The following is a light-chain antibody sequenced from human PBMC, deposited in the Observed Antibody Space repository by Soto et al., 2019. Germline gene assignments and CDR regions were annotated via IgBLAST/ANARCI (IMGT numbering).Light chain of an antibody. CDR2: GAS. J-gene: IGKJ2*01. Sequence: EIVLTQSPGTLSLSQGERATLSCKASQSVTSRYLAWYQQKPGQAPRPLIYGASSRATGIPDRFSGSGSGTDFTLTISRLEPEDFAVYFCQQYNNSPEYTFGQGTKLEIK. CDR1: QSVTSRY. V-gene: IGKV3-20*01. CDR3: QQYNNSPEYT.